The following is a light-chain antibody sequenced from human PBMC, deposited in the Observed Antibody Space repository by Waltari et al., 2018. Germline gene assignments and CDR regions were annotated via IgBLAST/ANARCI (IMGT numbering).Light chain of an antibody. CDR2: VNSDGRH. Sequence: QLVLTQSPSASASLGASVKLTCTLDSGHSSNIVAWLQQHPAKGPRYWMKVNSDGRHSKGDEIPDRFSGSSSGAERYLTISSVQSEDEADYYCETGGHGTWVFGGGTKLTVL. J-gene: IGLJ3*02. CDR1: SGHSSNI. CDR3: ETGGHGTWV. V-gene: IGLV4-69*02.